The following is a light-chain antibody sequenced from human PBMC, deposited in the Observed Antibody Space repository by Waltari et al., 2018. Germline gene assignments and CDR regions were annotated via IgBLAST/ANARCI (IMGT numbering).Light chain of an antibody. CDR3: QQYYTTPWT. J-gene: IGKJ1*01. CDR2: WAS. Sequence: DIVMTQSPDSLAVSLGERATINCKSSQSVLYSSNNKNYLAWYQQKPGQPPKLLIYWASTRESGVPDRFSGSGSGTDFTLTIGSLQAEDAAVYYCQQYYTTPWTFGQGTTV. CDR1: QSVLYSSNNKNY. V-gene: IGKV4-1*01.